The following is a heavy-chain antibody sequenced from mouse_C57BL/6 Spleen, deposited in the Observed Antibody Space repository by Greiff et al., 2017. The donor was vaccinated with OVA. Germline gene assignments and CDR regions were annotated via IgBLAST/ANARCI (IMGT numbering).Heavy chain of an antibody. Sequence: EVQLQQSGPELVKPGASVKMSCKASGYTFTDYNMHWVKQSHGKSLEWIGYINPNNGGTSYNQKFKGKATLTVNKSSSTAYMELRSLTSEDSAVDYCARDGNYLAWFAYWGQGTPVTVSA. J-gene: IGHJ3*01. CDR3: ARDGNYLAWFAY. D-gene: IGHD2-1*01. CDR2: INPNNGGT. V-gene: IGHV1-22*01. CDR1: GYTFTDYN.